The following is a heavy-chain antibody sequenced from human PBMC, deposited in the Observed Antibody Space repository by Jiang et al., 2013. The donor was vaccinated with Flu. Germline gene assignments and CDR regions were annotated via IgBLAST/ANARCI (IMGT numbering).Heavy chain of an antibody. CDR3: ARDPRPTYCGGDCETYFDY. V-gene: IGHV3-7*03. D-gene: IGHD2-21*02. J-gene: IGHJ4*02. Sequence: GSVKGRFTISRDNAKNSLYLQMNSLRAEDTAVYYCARDPRPTYCGGDCETYFDYWGQGTLVTVSS.